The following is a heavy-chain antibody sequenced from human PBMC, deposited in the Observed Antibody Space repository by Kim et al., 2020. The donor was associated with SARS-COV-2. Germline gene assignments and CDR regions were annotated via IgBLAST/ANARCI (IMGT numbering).Heavy chain of an antibody. D-gene: IGHD3-3*01. CDR1: GGSFSGYY. V-gene: IGHV4-34*01. J-gene: IGHJ4*02. CDR2: INHSGST. Sequence: SETLSLTCAVYGGSFSGYYWSWIRQPPGKGLEWIGEINHSGSTNYNPSLKSRVTISVDTSKNQFSLKLSSVTAADTAVYYCARRDWSGYSNLFDYWGQGTLVTVSS. CDR3: ARRDWSGYSNLFDY.